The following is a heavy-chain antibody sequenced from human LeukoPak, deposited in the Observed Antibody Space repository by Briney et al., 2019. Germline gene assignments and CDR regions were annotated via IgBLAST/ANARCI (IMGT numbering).Heavy chain of an antibody. J-gene: IGHJ6*02. Sequence: GASVKVSCKASGYTFTSYDINWVRQATGQGLEWMGWMNPNSGGTNYAQKFQGRVTMTRDTSISTAYMELSRLRSDDTAVYYCARDGPPRSYYDFWSGYHNYYYYGMDVWGQGTTVTVSS. V-gene: IGHV1-2*02. D-gene: IGHD3-3*01. CDR2: MNPNSGGT. CDR3: ARDGPPRSYYDFWSGYHNYYYYGMDV. CDR1: GYTFTSYD.